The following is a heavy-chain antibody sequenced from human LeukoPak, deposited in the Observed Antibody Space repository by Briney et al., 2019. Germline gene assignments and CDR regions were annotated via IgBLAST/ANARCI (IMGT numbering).Heavy chain of an antibody. J-gene: IGHJ3*02. V-gene: IGHV4-59*08. CDR2: SHYTGET. D-gene: IGHD5-18*01. Sequence: SETLSLTCTVSGVSVTNYYWSWIRQPPGKGLEWIAYSHYTGETNYNASLRSRITISVDTSKNELSLKLSSVTAADTAVYYCARQPGSTAAFDIWGQGTTVIVSA. CDR1: GVSVTNYY. CDR3: ARQPGSTAAFDI.